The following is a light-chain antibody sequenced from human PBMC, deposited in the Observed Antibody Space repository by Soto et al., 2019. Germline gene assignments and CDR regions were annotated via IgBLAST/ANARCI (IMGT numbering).Light chain of an antibody. V-gene: IGKV3-20*01. CDR3: RQYGSSPWT. Sequence: IVLTQSPGILSLSPGERATLSCRASQSVSSSYLAWYQQKPGQAPRLLIYGASSRATGIPDRFSGSGSGTDFTLTISRLEPEDFAVYYCRQYGSSPWTFGQGTKVEIK. CDR1: QSVSSSY. J-gene: IGKJ1*01. CDR2: GAS.